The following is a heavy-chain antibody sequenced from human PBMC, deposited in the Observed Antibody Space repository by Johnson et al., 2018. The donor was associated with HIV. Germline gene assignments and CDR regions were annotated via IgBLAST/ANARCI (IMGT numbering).Heavy chain of an antibody. D-gene: IGHD7-27*01. Sequence: QVQLVESGGGVVQPGGSLRLSCAASGFTVSSNYMSWVRQAPGKGLEWVSYISSSVSTIYYADSVKGRFTISRDNAKNSLYLQMNSLRAEDTAVYYCARGGDDAFDIWGQGTMVTVSS. CDR1: GFTVSSNY. J-gene: IGHJ3*02. CDR2: ISSSVSTI. V-gene: IGHV3-11*04. CDR3: ARGGDDAFDI.